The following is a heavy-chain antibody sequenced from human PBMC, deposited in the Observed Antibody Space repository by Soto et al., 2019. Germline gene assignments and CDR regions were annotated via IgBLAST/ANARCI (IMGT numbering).Heavy chain of an antibody. CDR3: YKHNYFISRSHLPSNCSDL. D-gene: IGHD3-10*01. J-gene: IGHJ5*02. V-gene: IGHV5-51*01. CDR2: ISPADSDV. Sequence: LGEALKIPCNGSGYIFSTKRIDLFRHMPGKGLEGMGSISPADSDVRYNQSFQGQVTISVNKSVEAEYLQWTSLKASDAATFYCYKHNYFISRSHLPSNCSDLWGQGTMVTVSS. CDR1: GYIFSTKR.